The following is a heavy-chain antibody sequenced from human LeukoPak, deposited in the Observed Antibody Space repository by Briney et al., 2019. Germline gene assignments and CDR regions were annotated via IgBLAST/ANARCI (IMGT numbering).Heavy chain of an antibody. D-gene: IGHD4-17*01. V-gene: IGHV3-53*01. CDR1: EFAVNNNY. CDR3: AGGLRSGLIDY. J-gene: IGHJ4*02. Sequence: GGSLRLSCAASEFAVNNNYMSWVRQAPGKGLEWVSTIYSAGSTNYADSVKGRFTISRDNSKNTMYLQMNSLRAEDTAVYYCAGGLRSGLIDYWGQGTLVTVSS. CDR2: IYSAGST.